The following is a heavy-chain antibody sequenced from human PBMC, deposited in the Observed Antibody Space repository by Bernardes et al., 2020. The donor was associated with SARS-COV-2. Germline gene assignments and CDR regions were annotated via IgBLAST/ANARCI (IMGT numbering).Heavy chain of an antibody. CDR1: GDSISSVNYY. J-gene: IGHJ6*02. CDR3: ATSMRVVPANHYYYGINV. V-gene: IGHV4-61*02. CDR2: IYGSGST. D-gene: IGHD3-22*01. Sequence: SEPLSLTCTVSGDSISSVNYYWSWLLQPAGKALEWIGRIYGSGSTNYNPSLKSRVTISVDTSKNQFSLKLSSVTAADTAVYYCATSMRVVPANHYYYGINVWGQGTTVIVSS.